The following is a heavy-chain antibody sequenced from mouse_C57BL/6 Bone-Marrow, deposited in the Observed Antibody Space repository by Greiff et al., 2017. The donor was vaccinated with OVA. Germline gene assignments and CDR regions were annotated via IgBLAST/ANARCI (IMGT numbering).Heavy chain of an antibody. CDR2: IYPRSGNI. V-gene: IGHV1-81*01. CDR1: GYTFTSYG. CDR3: ARGSGLLFWFAY. D-gene: IGHD2-3*01. Sequence: QVQLQQSGAELARPGASVKLSCKASGYTFTSYGISWVKQRTGQGLEWIGEIYPRSGNIYYNEKFKGKATLTADKSSSTAYMELRSLTSEDSAVYFCARGSGLLFWFAYWGQGTLVTVSA. J-gene: IGHJ3*01.